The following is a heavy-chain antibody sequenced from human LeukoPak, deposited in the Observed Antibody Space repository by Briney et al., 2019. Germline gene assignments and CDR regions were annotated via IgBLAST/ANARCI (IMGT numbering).Heavy chain of an antibody. Sequence: GGSLRLSCAASGFSFNNAWMSWGRQAPGKGLEWVGRIKSKTDGGTTDYAAPVKGRFTISRDDSENSLFLQMNSLQTEDTAVYYCARVFYDGSGYHLDYWGQGTLVTVSP. J-gene: IGHJ4*02. CDR2: IKSKTDGGTT. CDR1: GFSFNNAW. D-gene: IGHD3-22*01. CDR3: ARVFYDGSGYHLDY. V-gene: IGHV3-15*01.